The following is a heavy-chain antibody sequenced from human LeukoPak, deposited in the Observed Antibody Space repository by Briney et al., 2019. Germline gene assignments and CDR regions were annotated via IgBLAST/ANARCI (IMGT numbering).Heavy chain of an antibody. CDR2: MNPNSGNT. V-gene: IGHV1-8*01. CDR3: ARGSEQWELLWY. Sequence: ASVKVSCKASGYTFTSYDINWVRQATGQGLEWMGWMNPNSGNTGYAQKFQGRVTMTRNTSISTAYMELSSLRSEDTAVYYCARGSEQWELLWYWGQGTLVTVSS. D-gene: IGHD1-26*01. CDR1: GYTFTSYD. J-gene: IGHJ4*02.